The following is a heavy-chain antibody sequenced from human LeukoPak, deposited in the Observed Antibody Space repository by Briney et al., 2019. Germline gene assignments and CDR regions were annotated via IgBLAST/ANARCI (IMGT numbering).Heavy chain of an antibody. CDR1: GFTFSSYG. D-gene: IGHD3-10*01. CDR2: IRYDGSNK. V-gene: IGHV3-30*02. CDR3: ANLGVRXXXYXWSDX. Sequence: PGGSLRLSCAASGFTFSSYGMHWVRQAPGKELEWVAFIRYDGSNKYYADSVKGRFTISRDNSKSTLYLQMNSLRAEDTAVYYCANLGVRXXXYXWSDXWGQXTLVTX. J-gene: IGHJ5*01.